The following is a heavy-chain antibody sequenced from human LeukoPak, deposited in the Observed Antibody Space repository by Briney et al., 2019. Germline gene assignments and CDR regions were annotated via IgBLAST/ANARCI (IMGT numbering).Heavy chain of an antibody. Sequence: GASVKVSCKASGYSFTAYGLNWLRQAPGQGLEWMGWIDPNTGNPTYVQGFTGRFVFSLDTSVSTAYLQISSLKADDTAVYYCARDRGMPWNYYYYMDVWGKGTTVTVSS. V-gene: IGHV7-4-1*02. CDR1: GYSFTAYG. D-gene: IGHD2-15*01. CDR3: ARDRGMPWNYYYYMDV. J-gene: IGHJ6*03. CDR2: IDPNTGNP.